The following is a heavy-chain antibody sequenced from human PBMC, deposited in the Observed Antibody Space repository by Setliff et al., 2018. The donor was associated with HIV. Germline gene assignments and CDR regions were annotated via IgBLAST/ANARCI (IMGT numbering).Heavy chain of an antibody. CDR2: IYHSGST. J-gene: IGHJ3*02. D-gene: IGHD3-22*01. CDR1: GFTFSDYG. CDR3: ARGWGWNDDESSGRPQYAFDI. Sequence: GSLRLSCAASGFTFSDYGMHWVRQPPGKGLEWIGEIYHSGSTNYNPSLKSRVSISVDKSKNPFSLKLSSVTAADTVVYYCARGWGWNDDESSGRPQYAFDIWGQGTMVTVSS. V-gene: IGHV4-4*02.